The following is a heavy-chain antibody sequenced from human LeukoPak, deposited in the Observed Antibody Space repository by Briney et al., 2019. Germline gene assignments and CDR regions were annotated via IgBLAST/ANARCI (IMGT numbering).Heavy chain of an antibody. D-gene: IGHD2-15*01. Sequence: GGSLRLSCAASGFTFSSYAMHWVRQAPGKGLEWVAVIPYDGSNKYYADSVKGRFTISRDNSKNTLYLQMNSLRAEDTAVYYCARDGGFGGSPYYFDYWGQGTLVTVSS. J-gene: IGHJ4*02. CDR1: GFTFSSYA. CDR2: IPYDGSNK. CDR3: ARDGGFGGSPYYFDY. V-gene: IGHV3-30-3*01.